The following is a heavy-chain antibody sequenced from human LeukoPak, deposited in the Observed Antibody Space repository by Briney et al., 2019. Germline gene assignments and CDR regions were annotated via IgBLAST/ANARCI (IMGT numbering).Heavy chain of an antibody. CDR1: GGSISSSSYY. D-gene: IGHD2-15*01. V-gene: IGHV4-39*07. Sequence: SETLSLTCTVSGGSISSSSYYWSWIRQPPGKGLEWIGEINHSGSTNYNPSLKSRVTISVDTSKNQFSLKLSSVTAADTAVYYCASVGFGGYCSGGSCPQQDWFDPWGQGTLVTVSS. CDR2: INHSGST. J-gene: IGHJ5*02. CDR3: ASVGFGGYCSGGSCPQQDWFDP.